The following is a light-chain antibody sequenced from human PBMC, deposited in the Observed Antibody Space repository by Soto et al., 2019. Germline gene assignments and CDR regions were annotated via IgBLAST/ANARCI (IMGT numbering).Light chain of an antibody. CDR2: GAS. V-gene: IGKV3-20*01. Sequence: EIVLTQSPGTLSLSPGERATLSCRASQSVSNNYLAWYQQKPGQAPRLLIYGASNRATGIPDRFSGSGSGTDFTLTISRLEPEDFAVYYCQQYEASPLTFGPGTKVHVK. CDR3: QQYEASPLT. J-gene: IGKJ3*01. CDR1: QSVSNNY.